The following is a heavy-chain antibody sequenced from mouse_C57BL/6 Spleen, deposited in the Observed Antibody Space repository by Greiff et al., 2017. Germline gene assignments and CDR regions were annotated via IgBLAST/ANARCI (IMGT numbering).Heavy chain of an antibody. CDR2: ISSGGDYI. J-gene: IGHJ4*01. D-gene: IGHD1-1*02. Sequence: DVHLVESGAGLVKPGGSLKLSCAASGFTFSSYAMSWVRQTPEKRLEWVAYISSGGDYIYYADTVKGRFTISRDKAWNTLYLQLSSLKSEDTAMYYCAREGGHYYAMDYWGQGTSVTVSS. CDR1: GFTFSSYA. V-gene: IGHV5S21*01. CDR3: AREGGHYYAMDY.